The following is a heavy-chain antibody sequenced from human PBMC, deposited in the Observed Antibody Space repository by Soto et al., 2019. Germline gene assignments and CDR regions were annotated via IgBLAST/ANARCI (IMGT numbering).Heavy chain of an antibody. J-gene: IGHJ5*01. D-gene: IGHD1-26*01. Sequence: TSETLSLTCTVSGDSISSGDYYWSWIRQPPGKGLEWIGYIYYSGSTNYNPSLKSRVIISVDTSKNQFSLKLNSVTAADTAVYYCARSPSGNSNDWFDPWGQGTLVTVSS. CDR1: GDSISSGDYY. V-gene: IGHV4-30-4*01. CDR3: ARSPSGNSNDWFDP. CDR2: IYYSGST.